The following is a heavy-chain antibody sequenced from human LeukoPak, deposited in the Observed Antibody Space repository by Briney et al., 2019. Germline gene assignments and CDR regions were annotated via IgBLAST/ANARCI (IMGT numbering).Heavy chain of an antibody. J-gene: IGHJ4*02. CDR3: ARDLTARPYGSGSFDF. V-gene: IGHV3-7*01. CDR2: IKQDGSEK. Sequence: GGSLRLSCAASGFTFSTYWMSWVRQARGKGLEWVANIKQDGSEKYYVDSVKGRFTISRDNAKNSLFLQMRSLRADDTAVYYCARDLTARPYGSGSFDFWGQGTLITVSS. CDR1: GFTFSTYW. D-gene: IGHD3-10*01.